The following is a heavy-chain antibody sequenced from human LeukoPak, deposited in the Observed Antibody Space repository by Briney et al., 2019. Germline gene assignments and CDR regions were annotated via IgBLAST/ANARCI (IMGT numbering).Heavy chain of an antibody. J-gene: IGHJ4*02. CDR2: ISFDGSNK. D-gene: IGHD6-13*01. Sequence: GRSLRLSCAASGFTFSRYAMDWVRQAPGKGLDWVASISFDGSNKYYADSVKGRFTISRDNSKNTLYLQINSLRAEDTAVYYCARDDSGSWDLLFDYWGQGTLVTVSS. CDR3: ARDDSGSWDLLFDY. CDR1: GFTFSRYA. V-gene: IGHV3-30-3*01.